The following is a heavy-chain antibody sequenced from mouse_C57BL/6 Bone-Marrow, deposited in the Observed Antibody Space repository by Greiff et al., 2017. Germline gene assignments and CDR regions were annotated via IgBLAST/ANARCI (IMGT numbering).Heavy chain of an antibody. D-gene: IGHD4-1*01. CDR1: GYTFTSYW. CDR3: AYHWNYFDY. Sequence: QVQLQQPGAELVKPGASVKLSCKASGYTFTSYWMHWVKQRPGQGLAWIGMFHPNSGSTNYNEKFKSKATLTVDKSSSTADRQLSSLISEDSAVYYCAYHWNYFDYWGQGTTLTVSS. V-gene: IGHV1-64*01. J-gene: IGHJ2*01. CDR2: FHPNSGST.